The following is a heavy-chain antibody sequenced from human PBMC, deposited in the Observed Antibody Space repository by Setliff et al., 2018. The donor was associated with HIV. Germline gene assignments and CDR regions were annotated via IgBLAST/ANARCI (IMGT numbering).Heavy chain of an antibody. V-gene: IGHV4-4*09. Sequence: SETLSLTCTVSGGSISSFYWRWIRQPPGKGPEWIGYINSSGRTNYNPSLKGRFTISLDTSKNRFSLKLNSVTAADTAVYYCARRFGEVYDWIDPWGQGTLVTVSS. CDR1: GGSISSFY. J-gene: IGHJ5*02. D-gene: IGHD3-10*01. CDR3: ARRFGEVYDWIDP. CDR2: INSSGRT.